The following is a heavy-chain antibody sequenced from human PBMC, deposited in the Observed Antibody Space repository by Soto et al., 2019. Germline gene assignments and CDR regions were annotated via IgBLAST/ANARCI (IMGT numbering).Heavy chain of an antibody. D-gene: IGHD3-10*01. V-gene: IGHV4-30-2*01. J-gene: IGHJ4*02. Sequence: QLQLQESGSGLVRPSQTLSLTCTVSGASIGSGSYSWNWIRQPPGKGLEWIGYLHHSGDTYFNPSLRRRVSISVDRSNNQSSLKLISVTAADTAVYYCARFPVWFGELDYWGQGALVTVSS. CDR3: ARFPVWFGELDY. CDR2: LHHSGDT. CDR1: GASIGSGSYS.